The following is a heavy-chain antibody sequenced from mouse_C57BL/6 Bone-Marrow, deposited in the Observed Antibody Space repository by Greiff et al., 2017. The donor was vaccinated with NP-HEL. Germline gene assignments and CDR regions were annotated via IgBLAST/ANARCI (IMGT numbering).Heavy chain of an antibody. D-gene: IGHD1-1*01. Sequence: EVHLVESGAELVKPGASVKLSCTASGFNIKDYYMHWVKQRTEQGLEWIGRIDPEDGETKYAPNFQGKATITADTSSNTAYLQLSSLTSEDTAVYYCAGFYYYGSSPYWYFDVWGTGTTVTVSS. CDR3: AGFYYYGSSPYWYFDV. CDR2: IDPEDGET. J-gene: IGHJ1*03. CDR1: GFNIKDYY. V-gene: IGHV14-2*01.